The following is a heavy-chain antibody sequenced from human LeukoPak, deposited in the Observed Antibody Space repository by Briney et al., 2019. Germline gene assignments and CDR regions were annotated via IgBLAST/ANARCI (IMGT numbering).Heavy chain of an antibody. J-gene: IGHJ4*02. CDR2: ISDRGGST. D-gene: IGHD3-22*01. CDR1: GFTFSSYR. V-gene: IGHV3-23*01. CDR3: AKDYYYDSNHFDY. Sequence: GGSLRLSCAASGFTFSSYRMSWVRQGPGKGLEWVSAISDRGGSTYYADSVKGRFTISRDNSKNTLYLQMNSLRAEDTAVYYCAKDYYYDSNHFDYWGQGTLVTVSS.